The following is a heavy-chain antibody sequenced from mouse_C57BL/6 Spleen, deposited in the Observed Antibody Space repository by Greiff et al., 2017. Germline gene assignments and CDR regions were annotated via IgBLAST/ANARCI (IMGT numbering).Heavy chain of an antibody. CDR3: AVYGNYFMDY. CDR2: INPGSGGT. Sequence: QVQLQQSGAELVRPGTSVKVSCKASGYAFTNYLIEWVKQRPGQGLEWIGVINPGSGGTNYNEKFKGKATLTADKSSSTAYMQLSSLTSEDSAVYFCAVYGNYFMDYWGQGTSVTVSS. D-gene: IGHD2-1*01. CDR1: GYAFTNYL. V-gene: IGHV1-54*01. J-gene: IGHJ4*01.